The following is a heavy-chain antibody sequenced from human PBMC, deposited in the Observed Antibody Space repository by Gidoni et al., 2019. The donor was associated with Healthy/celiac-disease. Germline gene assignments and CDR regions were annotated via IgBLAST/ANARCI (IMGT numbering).Heavy chain of an antibody. Sequence: STYYNPSLKSRVTISVDTSKNQFSLKLSSVTAADTAVYYCAHGPYDSSGYYDYWGQGTLVTVSS. D-gene: IGHD3-22*01. CDR3: AHGPYDSSGYYDY. V-gene: IGHV4-39*01. J-gene: IGHJ4*02. CDR2: ST.